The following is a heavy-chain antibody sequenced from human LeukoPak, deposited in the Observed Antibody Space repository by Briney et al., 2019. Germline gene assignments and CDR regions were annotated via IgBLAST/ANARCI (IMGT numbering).Heavy chain of an antibody. CDR1: GASISSSSYY. CDR2: IYYSGST. CDR3: ARHPPGYCSSTSCYGMDV. V-gene: IGHV4-39*01. J-gene: IGHJ6*02. D-gene: IGHD2-2*01. Sequence: PSETLSLTCTVSGASISSSSYYWGWIRQPPGKGLEWIGSIYYSGSTYYNPSLKSRVTISVDTSKNQFSLKLSSVASADTAVYYCARHPPGYCSSTSCYGMDVWGQGTTVTVSS.